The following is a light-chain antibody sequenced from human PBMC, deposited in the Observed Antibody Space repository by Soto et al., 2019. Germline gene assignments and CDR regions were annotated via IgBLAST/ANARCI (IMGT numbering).Light chain of an antibody. Sequence: DLQMTQSPSSLSASVGDRVTITCQASQDISNYLNWYQQKPGKAPKILIYDASLLEAGVPSRFSGGGSGTHFTLTISSLQAEDAATYYCQQFDDLPLTFGGGTKVEIK. V-gene: IGKV1-33*01. J-gene: IGKJ4*01. CDR1: QDISNY. CDR3: QQFDDLPLT. CDR2: DAS.